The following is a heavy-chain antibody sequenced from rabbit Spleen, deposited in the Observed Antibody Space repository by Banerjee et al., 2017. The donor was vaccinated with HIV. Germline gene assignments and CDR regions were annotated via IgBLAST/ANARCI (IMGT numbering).Heavy chain of an antibody. Sequence: QEQLVESGGGLVQPEGSLTLTCTASGFSFSGSYYIYWVRQAPGKGLEWIGCINTNTDSTYHATWAKGRFTISKASSTTVTLQMTSLTVADTATYFCARDTGSSFSSYGMDLWGQGTLVTVS. J-gene: IGHJ6*01. D-gene: IGHD8-1*01. CDR2: INTNTDST. CDR1: GFSFSGSYY. CDR3: ARDTGSSFSSYGMDL. V-gene: IGHV1S45*01.